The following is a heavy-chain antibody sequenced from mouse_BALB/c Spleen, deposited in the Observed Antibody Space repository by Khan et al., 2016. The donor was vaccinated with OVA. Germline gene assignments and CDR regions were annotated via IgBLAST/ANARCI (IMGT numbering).Heavy chain of an antibody. D-gene: IGHD3-3*01. J-gene: IGHJ3*01. CDR3: TRGRAY. CDR2: ISYSGST. Sequence: EVQLQESGPGLVKPSQSLSLTCTVTGYSITSDYAWNWIRQFPGNKLEWMGYISYSGSTSYTPSLKSRISITRDTSKNQFFLQLNSVPTADTATYDCTRGRAYWGQGTLVTVSA. CDR1: GYSITSDYA. V-gene: IGHV3-2*02.